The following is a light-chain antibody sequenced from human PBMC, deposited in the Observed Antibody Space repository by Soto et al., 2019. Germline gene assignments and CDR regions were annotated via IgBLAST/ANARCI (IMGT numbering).Light chain of an antibody. J-gene: IGLJ2*01. CDR3: QSYDSSLSGSVV. CDR2: CST. CDR1: SSSVGTAYD. V-gene: IGLV1-40*01. Sequence: QSVLTQPPSVSGAPGQRVTISCTGSSSSVGTAYDVNWYQHLPGTAPKLLIYCSTHRPSEVPHRFSGSKSGKSTSLDITGLQAEDAADYYCQSYDSSLSGSVVFGGGTKLTVL.